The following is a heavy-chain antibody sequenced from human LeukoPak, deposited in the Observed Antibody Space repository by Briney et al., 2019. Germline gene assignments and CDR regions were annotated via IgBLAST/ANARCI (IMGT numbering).Heavy chain of an antibody. V-gene: IGHV3-33*01. CDR2: IWYDGSNK. J-gene: IGHJ3*02. CDR3: ASLGDSSSWYPDDAFDI. D-gene: IGHD6-13*01. CDR1: GFTFSSYG. Sequence: GGSLRLSCAASGFTFSSYGMHWVRQAPGKGLERVAVIWYDGSNKYYADSVKGRFTISRDNSKNTLYLQMNSLRAEDTAVYYCASLGDSSSWYPDDAFDIWGQGTMVTVSS.